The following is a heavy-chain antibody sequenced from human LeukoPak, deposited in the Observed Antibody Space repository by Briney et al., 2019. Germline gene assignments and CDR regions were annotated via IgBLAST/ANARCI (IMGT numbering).Heavy chain of an antibody. CDR2: IDGGGSST. CDR1: GFPFSNHW. V-gene: IGHV3-74*01. J-gene: IGHJ6*02. D-gene: IGHD3-22*01. CDR3: ARTGNYYDSSGYPDYYYYGMDV. Sequence: SGGSLRLSCAASGFPFSNHWMHWVRQVPGKGLVWVSRIDGGGSSTSYADSVKGRFTISRDNAKNSLYLQMNSLRAEDTAVYYCARTGNYYDSSGYPDYYYYGMDVWGQGTTVTVSS.